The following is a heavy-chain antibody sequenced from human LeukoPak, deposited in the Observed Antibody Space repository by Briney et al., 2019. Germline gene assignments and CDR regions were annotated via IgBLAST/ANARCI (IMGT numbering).Heavy chain of an antibody. Sequence: SETLSLTCTVSGGSISSGGYYWSWIRQHPGKGLEWIGYIYYSGSTYYNPSLKSRVSISVDTSKNQFSLKLSSVTAADTAVYYCARCPLVRGVILPWFDPWGRGTLVTVSS. J-gene: IGHJ5*02. D-gene: IGHD3-10*01. V-gene: IGHV4-31*03. CDR3: ARCPLVRGVILPWFDP. CDR2: IYYSGST. CDR1: GGSISSGGYY.